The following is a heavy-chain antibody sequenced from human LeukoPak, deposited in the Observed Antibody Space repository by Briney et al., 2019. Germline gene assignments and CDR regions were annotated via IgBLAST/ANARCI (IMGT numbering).Heavy chain of an antibody. Sequence: PGGSLRLSCAASGFTFSDYYMSWIRQAPGRGLEWVSYISNSGPTRYYADSVKGRFTISRDNAKNSLYLQMNSLRAEDTAVYYCARDQTGITVAATGWFDPWGQGTLVTVSS. CDR3: ARDQTGITVAATGWFDP. D-gene: IGHD6-19*01. V-gene: IGHV3-11*04. CDR1: GFTFSDYY. CDR2: ISNSGPTR. J-gene: IGHJ5*02.